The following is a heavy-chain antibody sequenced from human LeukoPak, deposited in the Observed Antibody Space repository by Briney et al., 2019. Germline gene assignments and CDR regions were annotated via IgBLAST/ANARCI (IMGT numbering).Heavy chain of an antibody. D-gene: IGHD6-19*01. J-gene: IGHJ4*02. V-gene: IGHV3-23*05. CDR3: ARVVTSSGWYEDS. CDR2: ITGSGSST. CDR1: GFTFSSYV. Sequence: GPLRLSCAASGFTFSSYVMNWARQAAGKGLEWVSAITGSGSSTYYADSVKGRFTISRDNSKNTLYLQMNSLRAEGTAVYYCARVVTSSGWYEDSWGQGTLVTVSS.